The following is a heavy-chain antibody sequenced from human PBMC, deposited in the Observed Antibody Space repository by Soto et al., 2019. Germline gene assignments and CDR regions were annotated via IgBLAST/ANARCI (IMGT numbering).Heavy chain of an antibody. CDR3: TRDGSRWNFDF. CDR2: TQPRGGQT. CDR1: AYTFITDY. J-gene: IGHJ4*02. V-gene: IGHV1-46*04. Sequence: QVQLVQSGTEVKKPGASVKVSCRSSAYTFITDYIHWGRQAPGQGLEGLGGTQPRGGQTSRAQKLKGTVTLTRDTSTRTVYMELRSLTCEDTALYYCTRDGSRWNFDFWGQGTLVTVSS. D-gene: IGHD6-13*01.